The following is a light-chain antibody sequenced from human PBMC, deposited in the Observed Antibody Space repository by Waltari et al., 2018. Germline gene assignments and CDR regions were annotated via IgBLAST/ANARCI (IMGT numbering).Light chain of an antibody. Sequence: VLTQSPGTLSLSPGETATLSCRAVQSLTKKYLAWYQQKPGQAPRLLIYGAYSRAAGIPDRFSGSGSGTDFTLTISRLEPEDSAVYYCQQYGSSIMYTFGQGTKLEIK. CDR2: GAY. J-gene: IGKJ2*01. CDR1: QSLTKKY. CDR3: QQYGSSIMYT. V-gene: IGKV3-20*01.